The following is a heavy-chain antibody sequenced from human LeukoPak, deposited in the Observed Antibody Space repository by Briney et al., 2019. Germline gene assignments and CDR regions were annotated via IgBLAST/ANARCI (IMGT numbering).Heavy chain of an antibody. Sequence: GGSLRLSCTASGISFASYWVTWVRQAPGKGLEWVANIGQDGTETVYVGSVKGRFTISRDNARKLLFLQMNSLRADDTAVYYCAIPSSYDGSRYYHAYWGQGTLVSVSS. J-gene: IGHJ4*02. D-gene: IGHD3-22*01. CDR1: GISFASYW. CDR2: IGQDGTET. CDR3: AIPSSYDGSRYYHAY. V-gene: IGHV3-7*01.